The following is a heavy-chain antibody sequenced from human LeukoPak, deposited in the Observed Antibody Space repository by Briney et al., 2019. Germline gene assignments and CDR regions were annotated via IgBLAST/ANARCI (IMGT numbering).Heavy chain of an antibody. D-gene: IGHD3-10*01. V-gene: IGHV4-30-4*01. CDR2: IYYSGST. CDR1: GGSISSGDYY. CDR3: AREAYYYGSGSYYTSPLFDY. J-gene: IGHJ4*02. Sequence: PSETLSLTCTVSGGSISSGDYYWSWIRQPPGKGLEWIGYIYYSGSTYYNPSLKSRVTISVDTSKNQFSLKLSSVTAADTAVYYCAREAYYYGSGSYYTSPLFDYWGQGTLVTVSS.